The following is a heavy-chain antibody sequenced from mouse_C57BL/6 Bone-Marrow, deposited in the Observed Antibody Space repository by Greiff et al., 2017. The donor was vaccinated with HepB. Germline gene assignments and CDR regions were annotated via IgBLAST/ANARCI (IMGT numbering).Heavy chain of an antibody. V-gene: IGHV5-4*01. CDR1: GFTFSSYA. Sequence: EVKVVESGGGLVKPGGSLKLSCAASGFTFSSYAMSWVRQTPEKRLEWVATISDGGSYTYYPDNVKGRFTISRDNAKNNLYLQMSHLKSEDTAMYYCARDRGYDVRFAYWGQGTLVTVSA. CDR2: ISDGGSYT. D-gene: IGHD2-2*01. CDR3: ARDRGYDVRFAY. J-gene: IGHJ3*01.